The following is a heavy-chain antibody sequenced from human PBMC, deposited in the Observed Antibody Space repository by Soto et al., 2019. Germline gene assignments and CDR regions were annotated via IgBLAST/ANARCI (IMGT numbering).Heavy chain of an antibody. CDR2: ISGSGGST. Sequence: CAASGFTVSNNYMTWVRQAPGKGLEWVSVISGSGGSTYFADSVKGRFTISRDNSKNTLYLQMNSLRAEDTAVYYCAKGRWGSGSYSHWGQGTLVTVSS. CDR3: AKGRWGSGSYSH. CDR1: GFTVSNNY. J-gene: IGHJ4*02. V-gene: IGHV3-23*01. D-gene: IGHD3-10*01.